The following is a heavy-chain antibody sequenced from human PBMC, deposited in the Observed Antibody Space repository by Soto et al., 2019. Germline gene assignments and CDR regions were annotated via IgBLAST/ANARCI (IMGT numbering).Heavy chain of an antibody. V-gene: IGHV4-30-2*01. Sequence: SETLSLTCAVSGGSISSGGYSWSWVRQPPGKGLEWIGEIYHSGSTNYNPSLKSRVTISVDKSKNQFSLKLSSVTAADTAVYYCARAPRGNYGYPSYFDYWGQGTLVTVSS. J-gene: IGHJ4*02. CDR2: IYHSGST. CDR1: GGSISSGGYS. D-gene: IGHD3-10*01. CDR3: ARAPRGNYGYPSYFDY.